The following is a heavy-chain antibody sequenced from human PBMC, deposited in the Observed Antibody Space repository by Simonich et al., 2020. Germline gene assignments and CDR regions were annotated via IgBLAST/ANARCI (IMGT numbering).Heavy chain of an antibody. Sequence: QVQLVQSGAEVKKPGASVKVSCKASGYTFTSYGISWVRQAPGQGLEWRGWISAYNGNTNYAQKLQGRGTMTTDTSTSTAYMELRSLRSDDTAVYYCARASRGTWWYYYFDYWGQGTLVTVSS. V-gene: IGHV1-18*01. CDR3: ARASRGTWWYYYFDY. CDR2: ISAYNGNT. CDR1: GYTFTSYG. D-gene: IGHD2-15*01. J-gene: IGHJ4*02.